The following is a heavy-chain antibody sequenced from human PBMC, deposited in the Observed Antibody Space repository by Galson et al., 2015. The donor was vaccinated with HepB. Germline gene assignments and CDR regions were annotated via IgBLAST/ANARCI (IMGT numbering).Heavy chain of an antibody. V-gene: IGHV4-4*07. CDR3: ARQTSGRYTFGY. D-gene: IGHD6-19*01. CDR2: IYSSGGT. CDR1: GDSISGYY. J-gene: IGHJ4*02. Sequence: SETLSLTCTVSGDSISGYYWSWIRQPAGKRLEWIGRIYSSGGTNYNPSLKTRLTMSIDTSKNQFSLNLKSVTAADTAVYYCARQTSGRYTFGYWGQGAQVIVSS.